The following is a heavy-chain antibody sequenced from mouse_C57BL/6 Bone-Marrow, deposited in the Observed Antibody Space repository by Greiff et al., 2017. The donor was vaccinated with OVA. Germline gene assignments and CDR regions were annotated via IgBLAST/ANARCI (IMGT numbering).Heavy chain of an antibody. Sequence: QVQLKQPGAELVKPGASVKLSCTASGYTFTSYWMHWVKQRPGQGLEWIGMIHPNSGSTNYNEKFKSKATLTVDKSSSTAYMQLSSLTSEDSAVYYCARLLPSYAMDYWGQGTSVTVSS. CDR3: ARLLPSYAMDY. D-gene: IGHD2-3*01. V-gene: IGHV1-64*01. CDR2: IHPNSGST. J-gene: IGHJ4*01. CDR1: GYTFTSYW.